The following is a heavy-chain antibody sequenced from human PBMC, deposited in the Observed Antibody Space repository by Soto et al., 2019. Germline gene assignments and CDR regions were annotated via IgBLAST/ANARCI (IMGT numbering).Heavy chain of an antibody. J-gene: IGHJ4*02. V-gene: IGHV3-23*02. CDR1: GFTFSSSP. CDR2: IRNDGGSM. Sequence: EVQLVQSGGGLVQPGGSLRLSCAASGFTFSSSPMSWVRQVPGKGLEWISAIRNDGGSMYYVESVKGRFTISRDNSKNTSSLRMKKLRAEDTAIYYCVRDRYTMSDFWRAFSSDWGQGALVIVSS. CDR3: VRDRYTMSDFWRAFSSD. D-gene: IGHD3-3*01.